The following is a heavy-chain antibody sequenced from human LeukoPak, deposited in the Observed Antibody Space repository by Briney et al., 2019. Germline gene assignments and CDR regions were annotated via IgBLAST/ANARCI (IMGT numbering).Heavy chain of an antibody. Sequence: PGGSLRLSCAASGFTFTTYWMSWVRQAPGKGLEWVANIKQDGTEKYYVDSVKGRFTISRDNAKNSLYLQMNSLRAEDTAVYYCARDRSDVSRWRAFDYWGQGTLVTVSS. V-gene: IGHV3-7*01. CDR3: ARDRSDVSRWRAFDY. CDR2: IKQDGTEK. D-gene: IGHD1-26*01. J-gene: IGHJ4*02. CDR1: GFTFTTYW.